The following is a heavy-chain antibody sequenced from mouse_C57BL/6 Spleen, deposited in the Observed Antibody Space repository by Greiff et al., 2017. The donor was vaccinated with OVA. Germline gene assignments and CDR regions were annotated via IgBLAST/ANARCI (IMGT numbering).Heavy chain of an antibody. J-gene: IGHJ2*01. Sequence: QVQLQQSGPELVKPGASVKISCKASGYAFSSSWMNWVKQRPGKGLEWIGRIYPGDGDTNYNGKFKGKATLTADKSSSTAYMQLSSLTSEDSAVYFCARKDYYYGLDYWGQGTTLTVSS. CDR1: GYAFSSSW. CDR2: IYPGDGDT. CDR3: ARKDYYYGLDY. D-gene: IGHD1-1*01. V-gene: IGHV1-82*01.